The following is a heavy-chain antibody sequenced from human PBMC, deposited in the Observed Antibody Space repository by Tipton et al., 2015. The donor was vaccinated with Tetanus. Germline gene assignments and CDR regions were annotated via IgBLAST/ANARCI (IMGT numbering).Heavy chain of an antibody. Sequence: SLRLSCAASGFTFSSYGMHWVRQAPGKGLEWVAVIWYDGSNKYYADSVKGRFTISRDNSKNTLYLQMNSLRAGDTAVYYCARDSSGMDVWGQGTTVTVSS. CDR2: IWYDGSNK. D-gene: IGHD2-2*01. J-gene: IGHJ6*02. CDR1: GFTFSSYG. V-gene: IGHV3-33*01. CDR3: ARDSSGMDV.